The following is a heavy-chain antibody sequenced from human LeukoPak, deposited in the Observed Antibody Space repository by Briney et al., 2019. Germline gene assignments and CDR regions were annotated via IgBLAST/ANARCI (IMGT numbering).Heavy chain of an antibody. V-gene: IGHV3-74*01. J-gene: IGHJ4*02. CDR3: ARDGRSGNFDK. D-gene: IGHD1-26*01. CDR1: GFTFSGYW. CDR2: IRSDGSIT. Sequence: KPGGSLRLSCAASGFTFSGYWMHWVRQAPGKGLAWVSVIRSDGSITTYADSVKGRFTISRDTAKNTLYLQMNSLRAEDTAVYYCARDGRSGNFDKWGQGTLVSVSS.